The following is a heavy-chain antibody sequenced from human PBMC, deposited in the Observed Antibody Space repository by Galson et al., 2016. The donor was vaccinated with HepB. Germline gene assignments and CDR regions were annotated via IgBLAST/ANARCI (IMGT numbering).Heavy chain of an antibody. V-gene: IGHV4-59*01. CDR1: DDSISNYY. CDR3: AREYTYDHYFDC. CDR2: VYYNGGT. D-gene: IGHD5-18*01. J-gene: IGHJ4*02. Sequence: SETLSLTCTVSDDSISNYYWNWIRQPPGKGLEWIGYVYYNGGTNYNPSLKSRVTISLDTSKKHFSLQLTSVTAADTAVYYCAREYTYDHYFDCWGQGTLVTVSS.